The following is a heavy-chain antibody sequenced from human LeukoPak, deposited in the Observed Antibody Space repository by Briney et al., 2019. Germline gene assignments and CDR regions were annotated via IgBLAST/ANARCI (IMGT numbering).Heavy chain of an antibody. CDR3: AGSITDINWFDP. J-gene: IGHJ5*02. CDR2: MYQSGST. V-gene: IGHV4-30-2*01. Sequence: SQTLSLTCAVSGGSISSGGYSWSWIRQPPGKGLEWIGYMYQSGSTYYNPSLKSRVNMSLDRSMNQFSLKLNSVTAADTAVYYCAGSITDINWFDPWGQGTLVTVSS. D-gene: IGHD1-26*01. CDR1: GGSISSGGYS.